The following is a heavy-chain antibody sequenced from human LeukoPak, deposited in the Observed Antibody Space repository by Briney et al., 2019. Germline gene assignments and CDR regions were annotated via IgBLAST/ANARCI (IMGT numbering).Heavy chain of an antibody. J-gene: IGHJ6*03. Sequence: GGSLRLSCAASGFTFSNFGMHWARQAPGKGLEWVAFIRFDGTSEFYADSVKARFTISRDNSQNTVSLQLNNLRIEDTTLYYCAKTSLSDPSGHYYYMDVWGKGTTVTVSS. CDR1: GFTFSNFG. CDR3: AKTSLSDPSGHYYYMDV. V-gene: IGHV3-30*02. CDR2: IRFDGTSE. D-gene: IGHD3-3*01.